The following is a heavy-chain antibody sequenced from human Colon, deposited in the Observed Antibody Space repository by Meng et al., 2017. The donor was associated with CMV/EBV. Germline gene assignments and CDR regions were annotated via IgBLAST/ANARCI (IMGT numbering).Heavy chain of an antibody. J-gene: IGHJ6*02. D-gene: IGHD3-10*01. CDR3: TRHRGEGYYNYYGMDV. CDR2: IRRNSYGGAV. CDR1: GFRLRDFA. V-gene: IGHV3-49*04. Sequence: GESLKISCASSGFRLRDFAVSWVRQAPGRGLELVGFIRRNSYGGAVEYAAAVRGRFTMSRDDSRGVAYLEMDSLKLEDTALYYCTRHRGEGYYNYYGMDVWGQGIAVTVSS.